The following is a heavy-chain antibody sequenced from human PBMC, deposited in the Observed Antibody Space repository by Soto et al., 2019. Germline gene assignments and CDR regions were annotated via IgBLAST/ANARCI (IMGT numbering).Heavy chain of an antibody. D-gene: IGHD1-20*01. CDR2: ISSSGSSI. Sequence: EVQLLESGGGLVQPGGSLRLSCAASGFTFSDYAMTWVRQAPGEGLEWVATISSSGSSINYADSVKGRVTISRDDSKNTLYLQMNSLRADDTALYYCAKDVIHNFYYFDSWGQGTLVTVSS. J-gene: IGHJ4*02. V-gene: IGHV3-23*01. CDR1: GFTFSDYA. CDR3: AKDVIHNFYYFDS.